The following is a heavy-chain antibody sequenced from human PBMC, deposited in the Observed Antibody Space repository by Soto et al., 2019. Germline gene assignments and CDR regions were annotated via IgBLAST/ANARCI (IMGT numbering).Heavy chain of an antibody. CDR1: EFSVSSYY. V-gene: IGHV3-53*01. Sequence: EVLLVESGGGLIQPGGSLRLSCAVTEFSVSSYYMSWVRQAPGKGLEWVAVIYSDGTTYHADSVKGRFTISRDNFMNTLYLQMKSLRAADTAVYHCARFYGAGSWFFEYWGQGTLVTVSS. CDR2: IYSDGTT. J-gene: IGHJ4*02. CDR3: ARFYGAGSWFFEY. D-gene: IGHD3-10*01.